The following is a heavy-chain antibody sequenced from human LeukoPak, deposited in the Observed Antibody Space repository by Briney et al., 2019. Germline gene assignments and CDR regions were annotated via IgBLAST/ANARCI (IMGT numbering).Heavy chain of an antibody. D-gene: IGHD2-15*01. Sequence: KASETLSLTCTVSGGSISSSTYYWGWIRQPPGKGLEWIGYIYYNGNTNYNPSLKSRVTMSVDTSKNQFSLKLSSMTAADTAVYYCARHGYCSGGSCYSETDYWGQGALVAVSS. CDR2: IYYNGNT. J-gene: IGHJ4*02. CDR1: GGSISSSTYY. CDR3: ARHGYCSGGSCYSETDY. V-gene: IGHV4-61*05.